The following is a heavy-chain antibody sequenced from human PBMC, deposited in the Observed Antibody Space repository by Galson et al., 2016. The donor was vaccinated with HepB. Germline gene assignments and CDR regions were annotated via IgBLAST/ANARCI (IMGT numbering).Heavy chain of an antibody. CDR3: AKTLPPSKTLDVFDF. J-gene: IGHJ3*01. CDR2: ISYEGDVD. V-gene: IGHV3-30*18. CDR1: GFTFSSYS. Sequence: SLRLSCAASGFTFSSYSLHWVRQRPATGLQWVAFISYEGDVDSYADSVKGRFTISTDTSKNTLFLQMNSLRVDDTGVYYCAKTLPPSKTLDVFDFWGRGTLVTV. D-gene: IGHD2/OR15-2a*01.